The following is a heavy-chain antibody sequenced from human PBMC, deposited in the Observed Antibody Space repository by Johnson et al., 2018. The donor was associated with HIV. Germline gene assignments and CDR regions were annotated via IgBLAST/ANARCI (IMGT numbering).Heavy chain of an antibody. Sequence: VQLVESGGGVVQPGGSLKLSCAASGFTFSGSAMHWVRQASGKGLEWVGRIRSKIDGGTTDYAAPVKGRFSISRDDAKNTLYLQMNSLRAEDTAVYYCARVRQLGRGDAFDIWGRGTMVTVSS. D-gene: IGHD6-6*01. J-gene: IGHJ3*02. V-gene: IGHV3-73*01. CDR1: GFTFSGSA. CDR3: ARVRQLGRGDAFDI. CDR2: IRSKIDGGTT.